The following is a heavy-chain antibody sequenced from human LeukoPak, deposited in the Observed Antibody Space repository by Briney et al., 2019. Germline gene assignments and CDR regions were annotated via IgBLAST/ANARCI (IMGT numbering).Heavy chain of an antibody. D-gene: IGHD4-17*01. CDR1: GGSISSSSYY. CDR3: ARAYGYYYYYMDV. CDR2: IYYSGST. J-gene: IGHJ6*03. Sequence: SETLSLTCTVSGGSISSSSYYWGWIRQPPGKGLEWIGSIYYSGSTYYNPSLKSRVIMSVDTSKNQFSLKLSSVTAADTAVYYCARAYGYYYYYMDVWGKGTTVTISS. V-gene: IGHV4-39*07.